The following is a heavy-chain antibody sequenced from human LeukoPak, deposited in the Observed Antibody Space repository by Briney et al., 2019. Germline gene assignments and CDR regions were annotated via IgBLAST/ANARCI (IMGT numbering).Heavy chain of an antibody. CDR3: ARDFGYSSGCYNDY. CDR1: GVTFSKYW. CDR2: IKEDGRKE. J-gene: IGHJ4*02. V-gene: IGHV3-7*01. Sequence: PGGSLRLSCAASGVTFSKYWMSWGRQGPEKGGEGVGDIKEDGRKEYFAESVKGGFTISRDNNKKSVYVQMNSLRAEDTAVYYCARDFGYSSGCYNDYWGQGTLVLVSS. D-gene: IGHD6-19*01.